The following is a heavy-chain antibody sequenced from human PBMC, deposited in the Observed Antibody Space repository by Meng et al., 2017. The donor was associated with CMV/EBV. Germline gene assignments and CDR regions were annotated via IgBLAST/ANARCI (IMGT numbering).Heavy chain of an antibody. Sequence: GGPLRPSCTPSGFNFRDHPVSWLRQAPGRGLEWVGFIRTRDHGGTAEHAAPARGRFAMYRDDSKSIAYLQMNSLKTDDTAVYYCTVDYGGNSREGSWGQGALVTVSS. CDR1: GFNFRDHP. CDR3: TVDYGGNSREGS. D-gene: IGHD4-23*01. CDR2: IRTRDHGGTA. J-gene: IGHJ5*02. V-gene: IGHV3-49*03.